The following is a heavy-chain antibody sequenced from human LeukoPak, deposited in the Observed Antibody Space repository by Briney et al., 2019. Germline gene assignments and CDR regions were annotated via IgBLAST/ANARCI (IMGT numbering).Heavy chain of an antibody. CDR3: ARDIAVATDPHYYYGMDV. J-gene: IGHJ6*02. CDR2: MNPNSGNT. D-gene: IGHD6-19*01. Sequence: GASVKVSCKASGYTFTSYDINWVRQATGQGLEWMGWMNPNSGNTGYAQKFQGRVTMTRNTSISTAYMELSSLRSEDTAVYYCARDIAVATDPHYYYGMDVWGQGTTVTVSS. V-gene: IGHV1-8*01. CDR1: GYTFTSYD.